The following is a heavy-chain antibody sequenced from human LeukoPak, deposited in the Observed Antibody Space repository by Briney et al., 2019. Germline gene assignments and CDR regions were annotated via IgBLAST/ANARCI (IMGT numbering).Heavy chain of an antibody. D-gene: IGHD3-10*01. CDR3: ARVRGGKSAVWGVPGGMDV. V-gene: IGHV3-23*01. J-gene: IGHJ6*02. CDR2: INVNGGET. Sequence: PGGSLRLSCAASGFTFSNYHLSWVRQAPGKGLEWVSGINVNGGETFYASSVRGRFAISRDNSKNTLYLQLNSLRAEDTAVYYCARVRGGKSAVWGVPGGMDVWGQGTTVTVSS. CDR1: GFTFSNYH.